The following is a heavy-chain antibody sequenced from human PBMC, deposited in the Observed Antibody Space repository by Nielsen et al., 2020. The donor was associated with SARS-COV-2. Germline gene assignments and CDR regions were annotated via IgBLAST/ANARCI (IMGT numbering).Heavy chain of an antibody. D-gene: IGHD6-19*01. CDR3: ARVPSGWEYGMDV. CDR1: GFTFSSYA. Sequence: GGSLRLSCAASGFTFSSYAMSWVRQAPGKGLEWVSVIYSGGSSTYYADSVKGRFTISRDNSKNTLYLQMNSLRAEDTAVYYCARVPSGWEYGMDVWGQGTTVTVSS. CDR2: IYSGGSST. V-gene: IGHV3-23*03. J-gene: IGHJ6*02.